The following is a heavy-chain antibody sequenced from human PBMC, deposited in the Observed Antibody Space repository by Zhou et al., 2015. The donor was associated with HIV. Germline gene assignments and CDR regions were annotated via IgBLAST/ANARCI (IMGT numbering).Heavy chain of an antibody. CDR1: GGTFSSYG. CDR2: IIPIFGAA. V-gene: IGHV1-69*18. CDR3: ARDDSSGYHSFDY. D-gene: IGHD3-22*01. Sequence: QVQLVQSGAEVKKPGSSVKVSCRAFGGTFSSYGISWVRQAPGQGLEWMGRIIPIFGAANYAQKFQGRVTITADESTSTAFMALSSLRSEDTAMYFCARDDSSGYHSFDYWGQGTLVTVSS. J-gene: IGHJ4*02.